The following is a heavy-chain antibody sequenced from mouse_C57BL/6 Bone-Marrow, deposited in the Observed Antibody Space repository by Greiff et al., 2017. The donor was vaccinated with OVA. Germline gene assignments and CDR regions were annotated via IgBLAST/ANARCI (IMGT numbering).Heavy chain of an antibody. CDR3: ARSVYDYDDDYYAMDY. Sequence: QVQLQQPGAELVRPGSSVKLSCKASGYTFTSYWMHWVKQRPIQGLEWIGNIDPSDSETHYNQKFKDKATLTVDKSSSTAYMQLSSLTSEDSAVYYCARSVYDYDDDYYAMDYWGQGTSVTVSS. V-gene: IGHV1-52*01. CDR2: IDPSDSET. J-gene: IGHJ4*01. CDR1: GYTFTSYW. D-gene: IGHD2-4*01.